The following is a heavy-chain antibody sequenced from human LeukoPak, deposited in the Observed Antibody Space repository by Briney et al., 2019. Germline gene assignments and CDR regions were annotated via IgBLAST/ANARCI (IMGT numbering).Heavy chain of an antibody. V-gene: IGHV3-11*01. D-gene: IGHD3-9*01. CDR1: GFTFSDYY. J-gene: IGHJ4*02. CDR3: ARELRYFDWLSSGVDY. Sequence: PGGSLRLSCAASGFTFSDYYMSWIRQAPGKGLEWVSYISSSGSTIYYADSVKGRFTISRDNAKNSLYLQMNSLRAEDTAVYYCARELRYFDWLSSGVDYWGQGTLVTVSS. CDR2: ISSSGSTI.